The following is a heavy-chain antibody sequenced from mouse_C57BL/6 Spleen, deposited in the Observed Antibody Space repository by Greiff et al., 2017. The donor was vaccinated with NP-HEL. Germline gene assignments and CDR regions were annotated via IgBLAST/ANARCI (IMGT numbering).Heavy chain of an antibody. CDR3: ALYDGYYGTGY. CDR1: GYTFTSYW. Sequence: QVQLQQPGAELVRPGSSVKLSCKASGYTFTSYWMHWVKQRPIQGLEWIGNIDPSDSETHYNQKFKDKATLTVDKSSSTAYMQLSSLTSEDSAVYYCALYDGYYGTGYWGQGTTLTVSS. J-gene: IGHJ2*01. D-gene: IGHD2-3*01. V-gene: IGHV1-52*01. CDR2: IDPSDSET.